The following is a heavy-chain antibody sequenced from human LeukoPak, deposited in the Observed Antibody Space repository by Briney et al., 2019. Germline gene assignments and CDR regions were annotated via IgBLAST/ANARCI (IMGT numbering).Heavy chain of an antibody. CDR3: AKGCGGDCYRSKYYYYGMDV. D-gene: IGHD2-21*02. CDR1: GATFSSYA. CDR2: IIPIFGTA. Sequence: WASVKVSCNASGATFSSYAISWVRQPPGQGLELMGGIIPIFGTANYAQKFQGRVTITADESTNTAYMELSSLRSEDTAVYYCAKGCGGDCYRSKYYYYGMDVWGQGTTVTVSS. J-gene: IGHJ6*02. V-gene: IGHV1-69*13.